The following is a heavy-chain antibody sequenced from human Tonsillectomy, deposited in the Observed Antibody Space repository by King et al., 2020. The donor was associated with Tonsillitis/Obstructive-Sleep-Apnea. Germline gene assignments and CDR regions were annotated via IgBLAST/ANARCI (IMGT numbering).Heavy chain of an antibody. CDR2: TSYDGSNK. CDR1: GFTFSNYA. D-gene: IGHD3-9*01. V-gene: IGHV3-30*01. CDR3: ARGGDILTGYYLDY. Sequence: VQLVESGGGVVQPGRSLRLSCAASGFTFSNYAMHWVRQAPGKGLEWVAVTSYDGSNKYYADSVKGRFTISRDNSKNTLYLQMNSLRAEDAAVYYCARGGDILTGYYLDYWGQGTLVTVSS. J-gene: IGHJ4*02.